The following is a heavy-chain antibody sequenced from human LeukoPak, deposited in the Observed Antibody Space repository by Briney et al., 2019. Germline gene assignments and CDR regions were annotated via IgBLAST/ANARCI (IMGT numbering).Heavy chain of an antibody. V-gene: IGHV1-2*02. J-gene: IGHJ4*02. CDR2: INPNSGGT. CDR3: ARHLGIAVAGTGY. Sequence: EASVKVSCKASGYTFTGYYMHWVRQAPGQGLEWMGWINPNSGGTNYAQKFQGRVTMTRDTSISTAYMELSRLRSDDTAVYYCARHLGIAVAGTGYWGRGTLVTVSS. D-gene: IGHD6-19*01. CDR1: GYTFTGYY.